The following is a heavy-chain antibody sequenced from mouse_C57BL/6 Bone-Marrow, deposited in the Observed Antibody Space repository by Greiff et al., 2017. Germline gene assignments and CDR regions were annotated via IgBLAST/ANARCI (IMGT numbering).Heavy chain of an antibody. CDR2: IDPSDSYT. CDR1: GYTFTSYW. CDR3: AREGYSNYEMDY. V-gene: IGHV1-69*01. Sequence: QVQLQQPGAELVMPGASVKLSCKASGYTFTSYWMHWVKQRPGQGLEWIGEIDPSDSYTNYNQKFKGKSTLTVDKSSSTAYMQLSSRTSEDSAVYYCAREGYSNYEMDYWGQGTSVTVSS. D-gene: IGHD2-5*01. J-gene: IGHJ4*01.